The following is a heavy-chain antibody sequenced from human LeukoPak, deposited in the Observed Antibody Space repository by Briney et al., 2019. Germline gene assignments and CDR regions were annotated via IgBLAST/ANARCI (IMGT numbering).Heavy chain of an antibody. CDR3: ARYCSGVSCYSGYDY. D-gene: IGHD2-15*01. Sequence: GGSLRLSCAASGFTSRTYAIHSVRQTPGKGLEYVSAISTNGGGTYYANSVKGRFTISRDNSKNTLYLQMGSLRAEDMAVYYCARYCSGVSCYSGYDYWGQGTLVTVSS. CDR2: ISTNGGGT. J-gene: IGHJ4*02. CDR1: GFTSRTYA. V-gene: IGHV3-64*01.